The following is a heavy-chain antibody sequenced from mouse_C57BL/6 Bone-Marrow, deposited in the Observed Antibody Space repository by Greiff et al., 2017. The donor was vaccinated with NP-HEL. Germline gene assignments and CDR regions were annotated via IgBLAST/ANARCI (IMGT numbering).Heavy chain of an antibody. CDR2: INTIIFNT. V-gene: IGHV1-81*01. Sequence: QVQLQQSGAELARPGASVKLSCKASGYTFTSYGISWVKQRTGQGLEFILYINTIIFNTYYNDNFNGKATLTADKSSSTAYMELRSLTSEDSAVYFCARGGAYWGQGTLVTVSA. CDR3: ARGGAY. CDR1: GYTFTSYG. J-gene: IGHJ3*01.